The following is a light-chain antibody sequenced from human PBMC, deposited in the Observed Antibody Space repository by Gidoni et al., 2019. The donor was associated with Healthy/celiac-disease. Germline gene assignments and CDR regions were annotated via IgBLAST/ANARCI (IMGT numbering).Light chain of an antibody. Sequence: VIWMTPSPSLLSASTGDRVTIRCRMSQGISRYLAWYQQKPGKDPELLIYAASTLQSGVPSRFSGSGSGTDVTLTISCLQSEDFATYYCQQYYSCTRTFGQGTKVEIK. CDR3: QQYYSCTRT. CDR1: QGISRY. CDR2: AAS. J-gene: IGKJ1*01. V-gene: IGKV1D-8*01.